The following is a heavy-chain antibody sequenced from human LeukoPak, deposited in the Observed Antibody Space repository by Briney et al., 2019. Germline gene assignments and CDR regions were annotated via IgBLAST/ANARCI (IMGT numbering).Heavy chain of an antibody. V-gene: IGHV4-59*12. CDR3: ARGQPYSSSWYDY. D-gene: IGHD6-13*01. CDR2: IYYSGST. Sequence: PSETLSLTCTFSGGSISSYYWSWIRQPPGKGLEWIGYIYYSGSTNYNPSLKSRVTISVDTSKNQFSLKLSSVTAADTAVYYCARGQPYSSSWYDYWGQGTLVTVSS. CDR1: GGSISSYY. J-gene: IGHJ4*02.